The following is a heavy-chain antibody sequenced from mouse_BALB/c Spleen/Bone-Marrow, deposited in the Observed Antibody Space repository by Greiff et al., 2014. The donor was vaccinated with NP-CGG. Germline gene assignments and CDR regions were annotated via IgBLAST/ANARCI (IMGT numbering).Heavy chain of an antibody. Sequence: EVQVVESGGGLVQPGESLKLTCESNEYEFPSHDMSWVCKTPEKRLELVAAVNSDGSSTYYPDTMERRFIISRDNTKKTLYLQMSSLRSEDIALYYCTREGGMGVDWYFDVWGAGTTATVSS. J-gene: IGHJ1*01. CDR3: TREGGMGVDWYFDV. CDR1: EYEFPSHD. CDR2: VNSDGSST. V-gene: IGHV5-2*01. D-gene: IGHD2-10*02.